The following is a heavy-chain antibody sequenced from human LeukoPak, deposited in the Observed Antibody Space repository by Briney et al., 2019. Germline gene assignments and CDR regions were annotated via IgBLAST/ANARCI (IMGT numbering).Heavy chain of an antibody. CDR2: ITAYNCNT. CDR3: ARNPLFTNITTTIGSWLDP. V-gene: IGHV1-18*03. Sequence: ASVKVSYKASRYTFTSYVIIWVRQSPGQALKWMGWITAYNCNTNYAQKPQGTVTITTDTSTSTAYMELRSLRSDDMAVYYCARNPLFTNITTTIGSWLDPWGQGTLVTVSS. CDR1: RYTFTSYV. J-gene: IGHJ5*02. D-gene: IGHD3-3*01.